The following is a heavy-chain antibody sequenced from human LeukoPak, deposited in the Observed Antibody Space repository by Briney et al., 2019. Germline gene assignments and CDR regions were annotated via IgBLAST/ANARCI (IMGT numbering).Heavy chain of an antibody. J-gene: IGHJ4*02. V-gene: IGHV3-23*01. CDR3: AKDGTFHRSDDY. CDR1: GLTFSTCV. D-gene: IGHD1-14*01. Sequence: PGRSLRLSCAASGLTFSTCVMSWVRQAPGKGLEWVSAISGDGDITYYADSVKGRFTISRDNSKNTLYLQMNSLRAEDTAIYYCAKDGTFHRSDDYWGQGTLVTVSS. CDR2: ISGDGDIT.